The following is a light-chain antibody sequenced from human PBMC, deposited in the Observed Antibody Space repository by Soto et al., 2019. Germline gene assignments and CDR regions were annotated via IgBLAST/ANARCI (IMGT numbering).Light chain of an antibody. V-gene: IGLV2-23*03. CDR3: CSYAGSSTFVV. J-gene: IGLJ2*01. Sequence: QSVLTQPASVSGSPGQSITISCTGTSSDVGSYNLVSWYQQYPGKAPKLMIYEGSERPSGVSNRFSGSKSGNTASLTISGLQAEDAADYYCCSYAGSSTFVVFGGGTKLTVL. CDR1: SSDVGSYNL. CDR2: EGS.